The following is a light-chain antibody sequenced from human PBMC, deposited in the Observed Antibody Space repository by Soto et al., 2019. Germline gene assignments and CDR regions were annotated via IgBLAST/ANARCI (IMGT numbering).Light chain of an antibody. CDR2: DAS. Sequence: EIVLTQSPATLSLSPGERATLSCRASQSVRNYLAWYQQKPGQAPSLLIYDASNRAAGIPARFSGSGSGTDFTLTISSLEHEDFALYYCQQRSSWPRVTFGPGTKVDIK. V-gene: IGKV3-11*01. CDR3: QQRSSWPRVT. CDR1: QSVRNY. J-gene: IGKJ3*01.